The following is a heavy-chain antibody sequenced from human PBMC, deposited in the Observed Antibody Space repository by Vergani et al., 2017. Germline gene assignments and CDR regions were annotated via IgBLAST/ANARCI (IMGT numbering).Heavy chain of an antibody. CDR1: GFTFSSYS. V-gene: IGHV3-21*01. D-gene: IGHD1-26*01. CDR2: ISSSSSYI. CDR3: ARDMVGMDGGSYYRSDAFDI. J-gene: IGHJ3*02. Sequence: VQLVETGGGVVQPGGSLRLSCAASGFTFSSYSMNWVRQAPGKGLEWVSSISSSSSYIYYADSVKGRFTISRDNAKNSLYLQMNSLRAEDTAVYYCARDMVGMDGGSYYRSDAFDIWGQGTMVTVSS.